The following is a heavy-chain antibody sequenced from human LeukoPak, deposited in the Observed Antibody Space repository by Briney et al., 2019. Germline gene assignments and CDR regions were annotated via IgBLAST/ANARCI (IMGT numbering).Heavy chain of an antibody. V-gene: IGHV3-33*01. CDR3: ARDSGSSWYYTYFEH. D-gene: IGHD6-13*01. CDR2: IWYDGSNK. CDR1: GFTFSSYG. Sequence: GGSLRLSCAASGFTFSSYGMHWVRQAPGKGLEWVAVIWYDGSNKYYADSVKGRFTISRDNSKNTLYLQMNSLRAEDTAVYYCARDSGSSWYYTYFEHWGQGTLVTVSS. J-gene: IGHJ1*01.